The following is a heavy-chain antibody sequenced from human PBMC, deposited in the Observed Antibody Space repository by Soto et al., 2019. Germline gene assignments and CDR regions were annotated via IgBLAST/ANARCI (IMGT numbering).Heavy chain of an antibody. CDR2: IDPSDSYT. CDR3: ARRFVSGWDI. Sequence: GESLKISFNGSGYSFTNYWISWVRQMPGKGLEWMGRIDPSDSYTNYSPSFQGHVTISADKSISTAYLQWSSLKASDTAMYYCARRFVSGWDIWGQGTMVTVS. J-gene: IGHJ3*02. V-gene: IGHV5-10-1*01. D-gene: IGHD6-19*01. CDR1: GYSFTNYW.